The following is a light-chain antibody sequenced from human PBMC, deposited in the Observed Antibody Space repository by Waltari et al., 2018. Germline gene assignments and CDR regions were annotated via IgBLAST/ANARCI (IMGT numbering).Light chain of an antibody. CDR2: AAS. Sequence: DIQMTQSPSSLSASVGDRVTITCRASQSISSHLNWYQQKPGKAPKLLIYAASSLQSGVPSSFSCSGSGTDFTLTISSLQPEDFATYYCQQSYSTPLTFGGGTKVEIK. CDR3: QQSYSTPLT. CDR1: QSISSH. J-gene: IGKJ4*01. V-gene: IGKV1-39*01.